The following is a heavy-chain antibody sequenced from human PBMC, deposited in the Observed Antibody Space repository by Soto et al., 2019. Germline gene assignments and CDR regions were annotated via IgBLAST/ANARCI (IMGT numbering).Heavy chain of an antibody. D-gene: IGHD3-10*01. Sequence: QVQLQQWGAGLLKPSETLSLTCAVYSGTFNGYYWSWIRQPPGKGLEWIGEINHSGNTNSIPSLKSRITNSVDTSNNQFSLNLGSKAAADTAVYYCARGWYREESGSDFDIWGQGTTVTVSS. CDR1: SGTFNGYY. J-gene: IGHJ3*02. V-gene: IGHV4-34*01. CDR2: INHSGNT. CDR3: ARGWYREESGSDFDI.